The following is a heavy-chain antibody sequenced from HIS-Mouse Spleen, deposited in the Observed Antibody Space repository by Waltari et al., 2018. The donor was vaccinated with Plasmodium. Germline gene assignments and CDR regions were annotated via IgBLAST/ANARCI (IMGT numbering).Heavy chain of an antibody. Sequence: EVQLVESGGGLVQPGGSMRLPCAASGFPCSSYWMSWVRQAPGKGLEWVANIKQDGSEKYYVDSVKGRFTISRDNAKNSLYLQMNSLRAEDTAVYYCASSWYWYFDLWGRGTLVTVSS. CDR1: GFPCSSYW. CDR2: IKQDGSEK. V-gene: IGHV3-7*01. J-gene: IGHJ2*01. D-gene: IGHD6-13*01. CDR3: ASSWYWYFDL.